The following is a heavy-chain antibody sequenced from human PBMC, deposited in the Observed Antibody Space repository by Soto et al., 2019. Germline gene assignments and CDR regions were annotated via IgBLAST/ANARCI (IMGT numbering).Heavy chain of an antibody. CDR1: GFTFSDYG. J-gene: IGHJ6*03. D-gene: IGHD1-7*01. CDR3: AKDRVTGTTPSYYHYMDV. CDR2: ISYDGNNK. V-gene: IGHV3-30*18. Sequence: GGSLRLSCAASGFTFSDYGMHWVRQAPGKGLEWVAVISYDGNNKYYADSVKGRFTISRDNSRNTVYLQMNSLRGEDTAVYYCAKDRVTGTTPSYYHYMDVWGKGTTVTVSS.